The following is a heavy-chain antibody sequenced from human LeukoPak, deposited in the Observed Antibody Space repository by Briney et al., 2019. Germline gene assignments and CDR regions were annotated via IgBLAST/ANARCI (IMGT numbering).Heavy chain of an antibody. CDR1: RFTFSDYD. Sequence: GGSLRLSCAASRFTFSDYDMYWVRQATGKGLEWVSAIGTAGDTYYTGSVKGRFTISRENAKNSLYLQMNSLRAGDTAVYYCARVAKERVGGVYYFDYWGQGTLVTVSS. D-gene: IGHD1-1*01. CDR3: ARVAKERVGGVYYFDY. J-gene: IGHJ4*02. CDR2: IGTAGDT. V-gene: IGHV3-13*01.